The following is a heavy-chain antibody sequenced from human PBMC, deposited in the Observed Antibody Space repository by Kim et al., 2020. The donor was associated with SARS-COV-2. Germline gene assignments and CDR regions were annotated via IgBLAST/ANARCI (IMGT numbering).Heavy chain of an antibody. Sequence: GGSLRLSCSASGFTFSSYGMHWVRQAPGKGLEWVSVICYDGSSKYYADSVKGRFTISRDNSKNTLYLQMNSLRAEDTAVYYCARDMPYGHLYYYYGMPVCGPRTTFT. J-gene: IGHJ6*02. CDR2: ICYDGSSK. CDR3: ARDMPYGHLYYYYGMPV. D-gene: IGHD3-10*01. CDR1: GFTFSSYG. V-gene: IGHV3-33*01.